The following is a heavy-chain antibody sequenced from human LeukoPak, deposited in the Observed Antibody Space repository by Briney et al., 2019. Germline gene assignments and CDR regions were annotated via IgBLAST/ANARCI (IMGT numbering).Heavy chain of an antibody. Sequence: GGSLTLSCVVSSFTFCKYSMQWVRQAQGKGVEWVSYISGSTIFIYSADSFSGRSTISRDNAKNSLDLQMNSLRAEDTAVYYCARGSYFVWGSYRPYFYYWGQGTLVTVSS. CDR1: SFTFCKYS. CDR3: ARGSYFVWGSYRPYFYY. D-gene: IGHD3-16*02. J-gene: IGHJ4*02. CDR2: ISGSTIFI. V-gene: IGHV3-21*01.